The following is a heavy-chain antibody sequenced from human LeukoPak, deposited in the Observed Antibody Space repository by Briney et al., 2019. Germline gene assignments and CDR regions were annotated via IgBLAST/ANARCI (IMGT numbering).Heavy chain of an antibody. CDR3: AKDLRGYSGYDYLDY. Sequence: AGGSLRLSCAASGFTFSSYEMNWVRQAPGKGLEWVSYISSSGSTIYYADSVKGRFTISRDNSKNTLYLQMNSLRAEDTAVYYCAKDLRGYSGYDYLDYWGQGTLVTVSS. CDR2: ISSSGSTI. CDR1: GFTFSSYE. V-gene: IGHV3-48*03. D-gene: IGHD5-12*01. J-gene: IGHJ4*02.